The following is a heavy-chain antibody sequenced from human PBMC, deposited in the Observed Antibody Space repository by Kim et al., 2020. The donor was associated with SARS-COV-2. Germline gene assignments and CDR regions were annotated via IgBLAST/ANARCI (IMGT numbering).Heavy chain of an antibody. Sequence: RFTISRDNSKNTLYLQMSSLRAEDTAVYYCAKGSVLLWFGEFKPLYYFDYWGQGTLVTVSS. V-gene: IGHV3-23*01. CDR3: AKGSVLLWFGEFKPLYYFDY. D-gene: IGHD3-10*01. J-gene: IGHJ4*02.